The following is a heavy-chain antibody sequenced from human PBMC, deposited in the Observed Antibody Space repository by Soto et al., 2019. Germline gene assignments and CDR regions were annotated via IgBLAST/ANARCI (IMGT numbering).Heavy chain of an antibody. J-gene: IGHJ6*02. V-gene: IGHV3-30-3*01. D-gene: IGHD1-1*01. CDR1: GFTFSSYA. Sequence: LRLSCAASGFTFSSYAIHWVRQAPCKGLEWVAVISYDGSNKYYADSVKGRFTISRDNSKNTLYLQMNSLRAEDTAVYYCARVHGTTPGYYYYGMDAWGQGTTVTVSS. CDR2: ISYDGSNK. CDR3: ARVHGTTPGYYYYGMDA.